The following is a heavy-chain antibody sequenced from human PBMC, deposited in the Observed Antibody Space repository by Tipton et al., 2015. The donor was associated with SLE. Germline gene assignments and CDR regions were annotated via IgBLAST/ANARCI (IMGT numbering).Heavy chain of an antibody. V-gene: IGHV1-46*01. J-gene: IGHJ3*02. CDR3: SMVRGDGGDVLDI. D-gene: IGHD3-10*01. CDR1: GYTFTSYD. Sequence: QVQLVQSGAEVKKPWASVKVSCKASGYTFTSYDISWVRQAPGQGLEWMGMINPYDYTTTYAQTFQGRVTMTRDTSTSTAYMELSSLISEDTAVYYCSMVRGDGGDVLDIWGQGTMVTVSS. CDR2: INPYDYTT.